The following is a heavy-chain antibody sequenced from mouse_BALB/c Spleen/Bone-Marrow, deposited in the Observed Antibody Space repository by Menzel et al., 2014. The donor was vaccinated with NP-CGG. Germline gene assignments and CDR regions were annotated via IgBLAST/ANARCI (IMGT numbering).Heavy chain of an antibody. D-gene: IGHD1-1*01. CDR2: INPYNGDT. CDR1: GYSFTGYF. V-gene: IGHV1-20*02. J-gene: IGHJ1*01. Sequence: VQLQQSGPELVKPGASVKISCKASGYSFTGYFMNWVMQSHGKSLEWIGRINPYNGDTFYNQKFKGKATLTVDKSSSTAHMELRSLASEDSAVYYCTRDTTDWYFDVWGAGTTVTVSS. CDR3: TRDTTDWYFDV.